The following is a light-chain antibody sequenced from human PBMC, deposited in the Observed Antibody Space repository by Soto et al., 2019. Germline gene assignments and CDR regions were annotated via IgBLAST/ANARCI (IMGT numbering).Light chain of an antibody. CDR2: SDN. Sequence: QSVLTQPPSASGTPGQRVTISCSGSRSNIVSNAVNWYQQLPGTAPKLLIYSDNQRPSGVPDRFSGSKSGTSASLAISGLQSEDEADYYCAAWDDSLDGGLFGGGTRSPS. CDR1: RSNIVSNA. CDR3: AAWDDSLDGGL. V-gene: IGLV1-44*01. J-gene: IGLJ3*02.